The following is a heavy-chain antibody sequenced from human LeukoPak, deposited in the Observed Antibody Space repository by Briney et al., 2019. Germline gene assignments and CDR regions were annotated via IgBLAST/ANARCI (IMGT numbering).Heavy chain of an antibody. CDR3: ADYDSSRGCFDP. CDR2: MHYSGST. J-gene: IGHJ5*02. Sequence: SETLSLTCTVSGGSISTNSYYWGGIRQSPGKGLEWIGIMHYSGSTYYNPSLKSRVSISVDTSKNQFSLKLSSVTAADTAVYYCADYDSSRGCFDPWGQGTLVTVSS. V-gene: IGHV4-39*01. CDR1: GGSISTNSYY. D-gene: IGHD3-22*01.